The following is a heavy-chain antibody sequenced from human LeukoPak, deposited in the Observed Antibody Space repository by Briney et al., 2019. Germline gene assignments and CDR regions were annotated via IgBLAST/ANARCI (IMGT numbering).Heavy chain of an antibody. D-gene: IGHD3-3*02. J-gene: IGHJ6*02. CDR2: INHSEST. CDR3: ARVHSLADYYYYGMDV. Sequence: PSETLSLTCAVYGGSFSGYYWSWIRQPPGKGLEWIGEINHSESTNYNPSLTSRVTISVDTSKNQFSLKLSSVTAADTAVYYCARVHSLADYYYYGMDVWGQGTTVTVSS. CDR1: GGSFSGYY. V-gene: IGHV4-34*01.